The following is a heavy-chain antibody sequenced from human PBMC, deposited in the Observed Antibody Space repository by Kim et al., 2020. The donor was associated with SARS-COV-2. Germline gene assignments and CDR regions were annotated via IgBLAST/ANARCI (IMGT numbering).Heavy chain of an antibody. J-gene: IGHJ4*02. Sequence: SETLSLTCTVSGGSISSGGYYWSWIRQPPGKGLEGIGYIYYRGSTYYNPSLKSRVTISVDTSKNQFSLKLSSETAADTAVYYCARGPTLSWELLSAYYFDYWGQGTPSPSPQ. CDR1: GGSISSGGYY. V-gene: IGHV4-31*03. CDR2: IYYRGST. CDR3: ARGPTLSWELLSAYYFDY. D-gene: IGHD1-26*01.